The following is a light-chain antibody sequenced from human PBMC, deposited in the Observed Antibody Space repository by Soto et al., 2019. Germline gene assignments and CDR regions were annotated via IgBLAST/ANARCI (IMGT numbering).Light chain of an antibody. CDR3: QSYYSSLSGYV. CDR2: ENN. CDR1: SSNIGAGYE. Sequence: QSVLTQPPSVSEAPGQRVTISCTGSSSNIGAGYEAHWYQQVPGTAPKLLIYENNNRPSGVPDRFSGSKSGTSASLAITGIQAEDEAAYYCQSYYSSLSGYVFGTGTKLTVL. V-gene: IGLV1-40*01. J-gene: IGLJ1*01.